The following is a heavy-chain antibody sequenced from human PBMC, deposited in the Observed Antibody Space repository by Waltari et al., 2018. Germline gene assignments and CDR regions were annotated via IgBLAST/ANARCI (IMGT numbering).Heavy chain of an antibody. V-gene: IGHV3-48*01. J-gene: IGHJ4*02. D-gene: IGHD1-1*01. CDR2: ISSSSSTI. CDR1: GFTFSSYR. CDR3: ARDLDGFKDTFDY. Sequence: EVQLVESGGGLVQPGGSLRLSCAASGFTFSSYRLNWVRQAPGKGLEWVSYISSSSSTIYYADSVKGRFTISRDNAKNSLYLQMNSLRAEDTAVYYCARDLDGFKDTFDYWGQGTLVTVSS.